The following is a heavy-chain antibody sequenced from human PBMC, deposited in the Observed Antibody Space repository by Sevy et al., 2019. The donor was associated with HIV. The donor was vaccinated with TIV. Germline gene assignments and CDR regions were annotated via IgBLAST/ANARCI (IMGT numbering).Heavy chain of an antibody. V-gene: IGHV1-18*01. CDR3: ARETAMAENRLGYYYYMDV. J-gene: IGHJ6*03. CDR2: ISAYNGNT. Sequence: ASVKVSCKASGYTFTSYGISWVRQAPGQGLEWMGWISAYNGNTNYAQKLQGRVTMTTDTSTRTAYMERRSLRSDDTAVYYGARETAMAENRLGYYYYMDVWGKGTTVTVSS. D-gene: IGHD5-18*01. CDR1: GYTFTSYG.